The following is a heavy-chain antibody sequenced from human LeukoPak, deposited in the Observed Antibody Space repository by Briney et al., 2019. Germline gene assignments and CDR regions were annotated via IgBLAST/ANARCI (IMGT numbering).Heavy chain of an antibody. Sequence: GGSLRLSCEASGFTLSSYAMSWVRQAPGKGLEWVSAISGSGGSTYYADSVKGRFTISRDNSKNTLYLQMNSLRAEDTAVYYCAREDIVATTYYYGMDVWGQGTTVTVSS. CDR2: ISGSGGST. J-gene: IGHJ6*02. V-gene: IGHV3-23*01. D-gene: IGHD5-12*01. CDR1: GFTLSSYA. CDR3: AREDIVATTYYYGMDV.